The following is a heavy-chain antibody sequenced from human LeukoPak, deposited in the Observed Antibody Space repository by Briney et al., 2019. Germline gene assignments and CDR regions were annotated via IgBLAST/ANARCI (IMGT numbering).Heavy chain of an antibody. D-gene: IGHD6-19*01. CDR1: GFTFSRYN. CDR2: ISGRSSFI. V-gene: IGHV3-21*04. CDR3: AKVGYSSGWFSIFYGMDV. Sequence: GRSLRLSCEGSGFTFSRYNMNWFRQAPGKGLERVSSISGRSSFIFYADSVKGRFTISRDNAKNSLFLQMNSLRAEDTAVYYCAKVGYSSGWFSIFYGMDVWGQGTTVTVSS. J-gene: IGHJ6*02.